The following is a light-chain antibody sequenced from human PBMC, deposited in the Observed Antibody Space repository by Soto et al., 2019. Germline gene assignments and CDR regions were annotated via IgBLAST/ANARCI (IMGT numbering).Light chain of an antibody. CDR3: QQYGSSSWT. CDR2: GAS. V-gene: IGKV3-20*01. CDR1: QSVGSTY. Sequence: EIVLTQSPGTLSLSPGERATLSCRASQSVGSTYLAWYQQKPGQSPSLLIYGASSRATGIPDRFSGSGSGTDFTLTISRLEPEDFAVYYCQQYGSSSWTFGQGTKVEIK. J-gene: IGKJ1*01.